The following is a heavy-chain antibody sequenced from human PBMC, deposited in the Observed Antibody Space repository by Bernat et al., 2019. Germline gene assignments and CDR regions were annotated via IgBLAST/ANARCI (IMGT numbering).Heavy chain of an antibody. Sequence: EVQLLESGGGLVQPGGSLTLSCAASGFTFSSYAMSWVRQAPGKGLEWVSAISGSGGSTYYADSVKGRFTISRDNAKNSLYLQMNSLRAEDTAVYYCARAYGDSYFDYWGQGTLVTVSS. CDR3: ARAYGDSYFDY. CDR1: GFTFSSYA. D-gene: IGHD4-17*01. CDR2: ISGSGGST. J-gene: IGHJ4*02. V-gene: IGHV3-23*01.